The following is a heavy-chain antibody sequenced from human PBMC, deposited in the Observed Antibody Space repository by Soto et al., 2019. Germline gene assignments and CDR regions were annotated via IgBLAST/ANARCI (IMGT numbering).Heavy chain of an antibody. J-gene: IGHJ3*02. CDR1: GFSLSTSGVG. Sequence: SGPTLVNPTQTLTLTCTFSGFSLSTSGVGVSRIRQPPGKALEWLALIYWNDDKRYSPSLKSRLTITKDTSRNQVVLTMTNMDPVDTATYYCAHIPSITIFGVVIRPYDAFDIWGQGTMVTVSS. CDR2: IYWNDDK. CDR3: AHIPSITIFGVVIRPYDAFDI. D-gene: IGHD3-3*01. V-gene: IGHV2-5*01.